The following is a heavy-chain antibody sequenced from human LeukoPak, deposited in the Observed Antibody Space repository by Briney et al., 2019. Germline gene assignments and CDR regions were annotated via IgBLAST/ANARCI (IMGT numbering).Heavy chain of an antibody. D-gene: IGHD4-17*01. CDR3: AKESTVTPGNVNWFDP. V-gene: IGHV3-23*01. J-gene: IGHJ5*02. CDR2: ISGSGDNT. Sequence: GGSLRLSCAASGFTFSLYAMSWVRQTPGKGLEWIPTISGSGDNTYYAESVKGRFTISRDNSRNTLYLRMKSLRAEDTAMYYCAKESTVTPGNVNWFDPWGQGTLVTVSS. CDR1: GFTFSLYA.